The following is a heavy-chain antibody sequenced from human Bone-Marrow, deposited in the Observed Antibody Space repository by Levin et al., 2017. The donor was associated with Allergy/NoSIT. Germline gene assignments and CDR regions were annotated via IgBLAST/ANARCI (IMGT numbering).Heavy chain of an antibody. D-gene: IGHD6-19*01. CDR3: AREDRLGSGWYSL. V-gene: IGHV1-18*01. CDR1: GYTFTDYS. Sequence: ASVKVSCKASGYTFTDYSFSWVRQAPGQGLEWMGWISASNVNSNYAQSLQGRVTMTTDTSTSTAYMELRTLKSDDTAVYYCAREDRLGSGWYSLWGQGTLVTVSS. CDR2: ISASNVNS. J-gene: IGHJ4*02.